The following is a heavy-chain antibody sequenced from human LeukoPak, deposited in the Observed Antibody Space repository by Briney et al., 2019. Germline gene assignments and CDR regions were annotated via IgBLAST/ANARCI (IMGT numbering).Heavy chain of an antibody. CDR1: GYTFNDYA. Sequence: GASVKVSCKASGYTFNDYAMNWVRQAPGQGLEWMGWIHTNTGNSTYAQGFTGRFVFSLDTPVSTAFLQISSLKAEDTAVYFCARGMTTVVSPDYWGRGTLVTVSS. CDR2: IHTNTGNS. V-gene: IGHV7-4-1*02. D-gene: IGHD4-23*01. J-gene: IGHJ4*02. CDR3: ARGMTTVVSPDY.